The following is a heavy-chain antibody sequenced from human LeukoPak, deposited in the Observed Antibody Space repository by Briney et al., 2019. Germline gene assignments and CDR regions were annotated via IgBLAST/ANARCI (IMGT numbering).Heavy chain of an antibody. CDR3: ARWGMTDPFDY. CDR1: GGSISSGSYY. J-gene: IGHJ4*02. CDR2: IYTSAST. V-gene: IGHV4-61*02. D-gene: IGHD3-16*01. Sequence: SETLSLTCTVSGGSISSGSYYWSWIRPPAGKGLEWIGSIYTSASTNYNPTLKSRVTISVDTSKNHFSLDLSSVTAADTAVYYCARWGMTDPFDYWGQGTLVTVSS.